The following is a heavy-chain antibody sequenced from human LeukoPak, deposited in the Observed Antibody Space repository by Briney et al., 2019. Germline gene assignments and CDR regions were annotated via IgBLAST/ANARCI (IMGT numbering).Heavy chain of an antibody. Sequence: GASVKVSCKASGYTFTSYGITWVRQAPGQGLEWMGWISAYNGNTNYAQKLQGRVTMTTDTSTSTAYMELRSLRSDDTAVYFCAKRGVVIRVFLVGFHKEANYFDSWGQGALVTVSS. J-gene: IGHJ4*02. CDR2: ISAYNGNT. CDR1: GYTFTSYG. CDR3: AKRGVVIRVFLVGFHKEANYFDS. D-gene: IGHD3-10*01. V-gene: IGHV1-18*01.